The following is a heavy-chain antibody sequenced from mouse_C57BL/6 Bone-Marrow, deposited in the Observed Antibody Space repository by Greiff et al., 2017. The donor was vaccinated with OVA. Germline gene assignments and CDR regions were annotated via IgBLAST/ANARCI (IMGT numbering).Heavy chain of an antibody. V-gene: IGHV1-54*01. CDR2: INPGSGGT. CDR1: GYAFTNYL. D-gene: IGHD2-3*01. CDR3: ARGGLLRDY. Sequence: VQLQQSGAELVRPGTSVKVSCKASGYAFTNYLIEWVKQRPGQGLEWIGVINPGSGGTTYNEKFKGKATLTADKSSSTAYMQLSSLTSEDSAVYFCARGGLLRDYWGQGTTLTVSS. J-gene: IGHJ2*01.